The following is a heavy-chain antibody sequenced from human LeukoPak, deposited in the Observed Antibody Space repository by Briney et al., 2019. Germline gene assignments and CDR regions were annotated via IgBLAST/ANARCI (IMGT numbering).Heavy chain of an antibody. Sequence: NPGGSLTLSCTVSGFTFSSYNKHWVRNAPEQGMDWVSSISSCSSYIYYADSVKGRFTISRENAKNSLYLQMNSLSAYYTAVYYYGRDSGYSGYWYYWGKGTLVTVS. J-gene: IGHJ4*02. CDR1: GFTFSSYN. CDR3: GRDSGYSGYWYY. V-gene: IGHV3-21*01. CDR2: ISSCSSYI. D-gene: IGHD5-12*01.